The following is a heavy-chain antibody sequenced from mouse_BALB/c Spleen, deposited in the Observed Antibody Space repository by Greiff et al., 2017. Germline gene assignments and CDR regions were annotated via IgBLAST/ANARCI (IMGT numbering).Heavy chain of an antibody. Sequence: EVQLQESGGGLVQPGGSLKLSCAASGFTFSSYTMSWVRQTPEKRLEWVAYISNGGGSTYYPDTVKGRFTISRDNAKNTLYLQMSSLKSEDTAMYYCARHNRYDGAYWGQGTLVTVSA. D-gene: IGHD2-14*01. CDR3: ARHNRYDGAY. J-gene: IGHJ3*01. CDR1: GFTFSSYT. V-gene: IGHV5-12-2*01. CDR2: ISNGGGST.